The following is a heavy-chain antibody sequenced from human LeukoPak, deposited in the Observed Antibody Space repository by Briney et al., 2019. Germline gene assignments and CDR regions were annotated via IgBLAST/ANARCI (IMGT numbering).Heavy chain of an antibody. CDR3: ARSARYYYDSSGYSEGTDY. CDR1: GGSISSSSYY. CDR2: IYYSGST. V-gene: IGHV4-39*07. J-gene: IGHJ4*02. D-gene: IGHD3-22*01. Sequence: SETLSLTCTVSGGSISSSSYYWGWIRQPPGKGLEWIGSIYYSGSTYYNPSLKSRVTISVDTSKNQFSLKLSSVTAADTAVYYCARSARYYYDSSGYSEGTDYWGQGTLVTVSS.